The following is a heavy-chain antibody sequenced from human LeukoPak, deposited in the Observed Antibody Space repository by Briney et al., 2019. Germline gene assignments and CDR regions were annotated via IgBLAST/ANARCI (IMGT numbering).Heavy chain of an antibody. J-gene: IGHJ3*02. V-gene: IGHV3-7*01. CDR2: IKQDGSEK. Sequence: GGSLRLSCEVSGFTFSDYSLNWVRQAPGKGLEWVANIKQDGSEKYYVDSVKGRFTISRDNAKNSLSLQMNSLRAEDTAVYYCVRDVCSSTSCYAFDIWGQGTMVTVSS. CDR3: VRDVCSSTSCYAFDI. D-gene: IGHD2-2*01. CDR1: GFTFSDYS.